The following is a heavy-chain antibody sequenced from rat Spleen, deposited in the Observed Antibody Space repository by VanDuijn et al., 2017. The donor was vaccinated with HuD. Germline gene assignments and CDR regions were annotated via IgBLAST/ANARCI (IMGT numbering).Heavy chain of an antibody. CDR2: ISNGGGNT. CDR1: GFTFKNYW. CDR3: ARPDYSRFDY. J-gene: IGHJ2*01. D-gene: IGHD1-2*01. V-gene: IGHV5-31*01. Sequence: EVQLVESGGGLVQPGRSLKLSCVASGFTFKNYWMTWIRQAPGKGLEWVASISNGGGNTYYRDSVKGRFTISRDNAKSTLYLQMDSLRSEDTATYYCARPDYSRFDYWGQGVMVTVSS.